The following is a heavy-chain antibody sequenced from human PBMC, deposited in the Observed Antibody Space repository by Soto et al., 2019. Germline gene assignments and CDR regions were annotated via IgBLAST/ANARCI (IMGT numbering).Heavy chain of an antibody. CDR3: ARGEGITGTTLRLNWFDP. J-gene: IGHJ5*02. V-gene: IGHV3-48*02. CDR1: GGSISTSSCC. Sequence: PSETLSLTCTVSGGSISTSSCCWGWIRQPPGKGLEWVSYISSSSSTIYYADSVKGRFTISRDNAKNSLYLQMNSLRDEDTAVYYCARGEGITGTTLRLNWFDPWGQGTLVTSPQ. D-gene: IGHD1-7*01. CDR2: ISSSSSTI.